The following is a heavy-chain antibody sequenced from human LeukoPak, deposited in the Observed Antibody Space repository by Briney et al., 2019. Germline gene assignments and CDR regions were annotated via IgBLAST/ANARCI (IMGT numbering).Heavy chain of an antibody. V-gene: IGHV1-18*01. CDR1: GYSFTSYG. Sequence: ASVKVCCKASGYSFTSYGISWVRQAPGQGLEWMGWISAYNGNTNYAQRLQGRVTMTTDTSTSTAYMELRSLRSDDTAVYYCARDRDYGDYNTQDLFVYWGQGTLVTVSS. J-gene: IGHJ4*02. CDR2: ISAYNGNT. CDR3: ARDRDYGDYNTQDLFVY. D-gene: IGHD4-17*01.